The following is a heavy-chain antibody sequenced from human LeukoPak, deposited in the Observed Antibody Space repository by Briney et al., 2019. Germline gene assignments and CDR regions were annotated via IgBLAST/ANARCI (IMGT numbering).Heavy chain of an antibody. J-gene: IGHJ4*02. V-gene: IGHV4-31*03. CDR3: ARGQVRGMVGAY. CDR2: VCHDGGT. Sequence: PSETLSLTCTVSGGSITSGGYCWSWIRQHPGKGLEWIGYVCHDGGTSYNPSLKSRVTVAIDTSKNQFSLKLSSVTAADTAVYYCARGQVRGMVGAYWGQGTLVTVSS. CDR1: GGSITSGGYC. D-gene: IGHD3-10*01.